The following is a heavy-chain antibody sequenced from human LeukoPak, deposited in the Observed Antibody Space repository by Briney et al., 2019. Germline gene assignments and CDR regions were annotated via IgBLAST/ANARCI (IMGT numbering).Heavy chain of an antibody. D-gene: IGHD2-2*01. Sequence: GGSLRLSCAASGFTFSSYGMHWVRQAPGKGLEGVAVISYDGSNKYYADSVKGRFTISRDNSKNTLYLQMNSLRAEDTAVYYCAKVSQLMRAFDIWGQGTMVTVSS. J-gene: IGHJ3*02. CDR3: AKVSQLMRAFDI. V-gene: IGHV3-30*18. CDR1: GFTFSSYG. CDR2: ISYDGSNK.